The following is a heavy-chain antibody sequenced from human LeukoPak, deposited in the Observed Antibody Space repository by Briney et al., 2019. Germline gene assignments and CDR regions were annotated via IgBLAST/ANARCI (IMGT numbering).Heavy chain of an antibody. Sequence: SGPALVQPTQPLTLTCTFSGFSLSTSGMRVSWIRQPPVKALEWLARIDWDDDKFYSTSLKTRLTISKDTSKNQVVLTMTNMDPVDTATYYCARHPNDYYYYMDVWGKGTTVTVSS. V-gene: IGHV2-70*04. CDR1: GFSLSTSGMR. CDR3: ARHPNDYYYYMDV. CDR2: IDWDDDK. J-gene: IGHJ6*03.